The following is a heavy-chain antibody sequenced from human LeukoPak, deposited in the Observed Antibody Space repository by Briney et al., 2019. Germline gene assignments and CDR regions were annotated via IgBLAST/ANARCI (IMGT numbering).Heavy chain of an antibody. CDR1: GGSISSYY. CDR3: ARVLAEYNWNHGGFGWFDP. CDR2: IYYSGST. D-gene: IGHD1-14*01. J-gene: IGHJ5*02. Sequence: KTSETLSLTCTVSGGSISSYYWSWIRQPPGKGLEWIGYIYYSGSTNYNPSLKSRVTISVDTSKNQFSLKLSSVTAADTAVYYCARVLAEYNWNHGGFGWFDPWGQGTLVTVSS. V-gene: IGHV4-59*01.